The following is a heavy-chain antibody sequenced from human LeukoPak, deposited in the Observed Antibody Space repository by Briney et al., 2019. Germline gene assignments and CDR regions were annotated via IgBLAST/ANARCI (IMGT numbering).Heavy chain of an antibody. CDR1: GGSFSGYY. V-gene: IGHV4-34*01. CDR2: INHSGST. D-gene: IGHD2-15*01. CDR3: ASEVVAATLDY. J-gene: IGHJ4*02. Sequence: SETLSLTCAVYGGSFSGYYWSWIRQPPGKGLEWIGEINHSGSTNYNPSLKSRVTISVATSKNQFSLKLSSVTAADTAVYYCASEVVAATLDYWGQGTLVTVSS.